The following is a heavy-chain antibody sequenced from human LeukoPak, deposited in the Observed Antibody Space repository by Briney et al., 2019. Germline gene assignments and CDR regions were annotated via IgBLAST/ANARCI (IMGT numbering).Heavy chain of an antibody. V-gene: IGHV3-23*01. CDR3: AKDHISYGDFDY. D-gene: IGHD4-17*01. CDR1: GFTFSSYA. CDR2: ISGSGGST. Sequence: GGSLRLSCAASGFTFSSYAMSWVRQAPGKGLEWVSAISGSGGSTYYADSVKGWFTISRDNSKNTLYLQMNSLRAEDTAAYYCAKDHISYGDFDYWGQGTLVTVSS. J-gene: IGHJ4*02.